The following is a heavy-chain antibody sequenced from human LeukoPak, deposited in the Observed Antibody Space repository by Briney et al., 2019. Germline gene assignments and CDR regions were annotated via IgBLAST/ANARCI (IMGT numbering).Heavy chain of an antibody. CDR3: ARSLWFGGLSHFAY. CDR2: IYWNDAK. CDR1: GYSRSSSEQA. V-gene: IGHV2-5*01. D-gene: IGHD3-10*01. J-gene: IGHJ4*02. Sequence: SSPTLVKTTHTLTLTCSFSGYSRSSSEQAVGWILQPPGNALERLALIYWNDAKLYRPSLQSRLTLTKDTSKNQVVLTMTNMDPVDTATYYCARSLWFGGLSHFAYWGQGSVVTVSS.